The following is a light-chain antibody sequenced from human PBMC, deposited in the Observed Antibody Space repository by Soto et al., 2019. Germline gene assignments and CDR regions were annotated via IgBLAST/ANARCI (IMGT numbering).Light chain of an antibody. CDR1: QSVDSSF. Sequence: EIVLTQSPGSLSLSPGERATLSCRASQSVDSSFFAWYQQKPGQAPSLLIYGASNRATGIPDRFSGRGSGTDFTLTISRLEPEDVAVYYCQQYVSSVTFGQGTKVEIK. V-gene: IGKV3-20*01. CDR3: QQYVSSVT. CDR2: GAS. J-gene: IGKJ1*01.